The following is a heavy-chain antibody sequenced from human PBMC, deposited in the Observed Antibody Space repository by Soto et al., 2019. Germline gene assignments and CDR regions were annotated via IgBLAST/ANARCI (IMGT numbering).Heavy chain of an antibody. D-gene: IGHD5-12*01. CDR3: AKWTYLDN. Sequence: PGGSLRLSCAASGFSFSSFAMVWVRQTPGKRLEWVATISSSGGGPFYADSVKGRFTISRDNSENTLYLQMDSLRDEDTALYFCAKWTYLDNWGQGALVTVSS. V-gene: IGHV3-23*01. CDR2: ISSSGGGP. CDR1: GFSFSSFA. J-gene: IGHJ4*02.